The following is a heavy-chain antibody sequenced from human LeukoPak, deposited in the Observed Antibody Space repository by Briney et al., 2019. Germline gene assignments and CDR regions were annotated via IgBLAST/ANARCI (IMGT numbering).Heavy chain of an antibody. J-gene: IGHJ4*02. CDR1: VFSFRTYA. CDR2: IWSAEGNK. D-gene: IGHD3-10*01. Sequence: GGSLRLSCTTSVFSFRTYAMTWVRQAPGKGLEWVAVIWSAEGNKNYLDSVKGRFTISRDNSKNTLYLQMNSLTTEDTAVYYCAKEGPGGLNFWGQGTLVTVSS. V-gene: IGHV3-30*02. CDR3: AKEGPGGLNF.